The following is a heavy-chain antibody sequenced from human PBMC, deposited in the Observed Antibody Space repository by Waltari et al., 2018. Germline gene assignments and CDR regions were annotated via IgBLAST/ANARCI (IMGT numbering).Heavy chain of an antibody. J-gene: IGHJ6*03. Sequence: QVQLVQSGAEVKKPGSSVKVSCKASGGTFSSYAISWVRQAPGQGLEWMGGIIPILGIANCAQKFQGRVTMTADESTSTAYMELSSLRSEDTAVYYCARGRRRDYYYYYYMDVWGKGTTVTVSS. V-gene: IGHV1-69*04. CDR1: GGTFSSYA. CDR2: IIPILGIA. CDR3: ARGRRRDYYYYYYMDV.